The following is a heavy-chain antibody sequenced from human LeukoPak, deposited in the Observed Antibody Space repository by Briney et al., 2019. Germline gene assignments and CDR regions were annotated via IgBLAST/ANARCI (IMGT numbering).Heavy chain of an antibody. D-gene: IGHD3-3*01. Sequence: GASVKVSCKASGYTFTGYYMHWVRQAPGQGLEWMGWINPNSGGTNYAQKFQGRVTMTRDTSISTAYMELSRLRSDDTAVYYCARDFAGSVFGTPRNWFDPWGQGTLATVSS. CDR3: ARDFAGSVFGTPRNWFDP. J-gene: IGHJ5*02. CDR2: INPNSGGT. CDR1: GYTFTGYY. V-gene: IGHV1-2*02.